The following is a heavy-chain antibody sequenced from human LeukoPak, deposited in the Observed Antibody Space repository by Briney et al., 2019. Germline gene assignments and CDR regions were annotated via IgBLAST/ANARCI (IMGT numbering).Heavy chain of an antibody. Sequence: ASVKVSCKASGYSVTGYYMHWVREAPGQGLEWMGWINPHSGDTEYAQKFQGRVTMTRDTSINTAYMALSRLTSDDTAVYYCARDDRGTATSYGQWGQGTLVTVSS. V-gene: IGHV1-2*02. CDR2: INPHSGDT. CDR1: GYSVTGYY. CDR3: ARDDRGTATSYGQ. J-gene: IGHJ4*02. D-gene: IGHD5-24*01.